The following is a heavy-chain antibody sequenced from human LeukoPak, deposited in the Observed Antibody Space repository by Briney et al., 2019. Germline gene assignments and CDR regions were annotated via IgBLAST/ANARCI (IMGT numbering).Heavy chain of an antibody. CDR1: GGSISSYY. CDR2: IYHSGST. CDR3: ARLVHGSGSYDY. Sequence: SETLSLTCTVSGGSISSYYWSWIRQPPGKGLEWIGYIYHSGSTNYNPSLKSRVTISVDTSKNQFSLKLSSVTAADTAVYYCARLVHGSGSYDYWGQGTLVTVSS. D-gene: IGHD1-26*01. J-gene: IGHJ4*02. V-gene: IGHV4-59*08.